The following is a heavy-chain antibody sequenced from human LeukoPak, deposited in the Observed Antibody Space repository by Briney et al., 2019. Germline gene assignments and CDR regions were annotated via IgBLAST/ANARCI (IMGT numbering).Heavy chain of an antibody. J-gene: IGHJ5*02. CDR1: GDSISHYY. V-gene: IGHV4-4*07. Sequence: SETLSLTCTVSGDSISHYYWSWIRQPAGKGLEWIGRIYTNVGTSYNPSLKSRVIVSVDTSRNQFSLKLNSVTAADTAVYYCARDTGVGWFDPWGQGTLVTVSA. CDR3: ARDTGVGWFDP. D-gene: IGHD7-27*01. CDR2: IYTNVGT.